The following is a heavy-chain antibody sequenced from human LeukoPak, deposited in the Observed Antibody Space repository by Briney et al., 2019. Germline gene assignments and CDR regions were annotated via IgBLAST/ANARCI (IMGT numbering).Heavy chain of an antibody. CDR1: GGSISSYY. J-gene: IGHJ4*02. CDR2: IYTSGST. D-gene: IGHD1-26*01. CDR3: ARVGASGSYSDY. V-gene: IGHV4-4*07. Sequence: SETLSLTCTVSGGSISSYYWSWIRQPAGKGLEWIGRIYTSGSTNYNPSLKSRVTMSVDTSKIQFSLKLSSVTAADTAVYYCARVGASGSYSDYWGQGTLVTVSS.